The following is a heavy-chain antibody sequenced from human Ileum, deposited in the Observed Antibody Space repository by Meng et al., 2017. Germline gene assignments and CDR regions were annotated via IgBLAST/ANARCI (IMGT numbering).Heavy chain of an antibody. CDR2: IGPDGSQK. CDR1: GFTFSTYW. V-gene: IGHV3-7*01. J-gene: IGHJ4*02. D-gene: IGHD3-10*01. CDR3: VRDAMRGGDFDY. Sequence: GGSLRLSCVVSGFTFSTYWMNWVRQTPEKGLQWVASIGPDGSQKYYVDSVRGRFTVSRDNAQNSVFLEINSLRTEDTAVYYCVRDAMRGGDFDYWGQGDQVTGCS.